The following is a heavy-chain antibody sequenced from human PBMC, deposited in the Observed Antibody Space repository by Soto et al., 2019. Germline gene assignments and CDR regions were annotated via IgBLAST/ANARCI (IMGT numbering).Heavy chain of an antibody. Sequence: GGSLRLSCAASGFTFSSYSMNWVRQAPGKGLEWVSSISSSSSYIYYADSVKGRFTISRDNAKNSLYLQMNSLRAEDTAVYYCATTQYSSSWYSGAFDIWGQGTMVTVSS. V-gene: IGHV3-21*01. J-gene: IGHJ3*02. D-gene: IGHD6-13*01. CDR1: GFTFSSYS. CDR3: ATTQYSSSWYSGAFDI. CDR2: ISSSSSYI.